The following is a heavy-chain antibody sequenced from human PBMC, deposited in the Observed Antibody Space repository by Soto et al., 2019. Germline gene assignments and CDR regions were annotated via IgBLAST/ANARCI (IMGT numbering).Heavy chain of an antibody. V-gene: IGHV3-33*01. CDR3: TRDVASRYFDL. D-gene: IGHD6-6*01. Sequence: QEQLVESGGGVVQPGRSLTLSCTASRFNFRNYGMHWVRQAPGKGLEWVAVIWYDGSYTYYADSVKGRFTISRDNSKNTLYLQMNSLRAEDTAVYYCTRDVASRYFDLWGRGTLVIVSS. J-gene: IGHJ2*01. CDR2: IWYDGSYT. CDR1: RFNFRNYG.